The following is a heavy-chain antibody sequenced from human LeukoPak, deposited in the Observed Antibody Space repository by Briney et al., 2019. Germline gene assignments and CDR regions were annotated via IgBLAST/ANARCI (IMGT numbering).Heavy chain of an antibody. CDR3: ARFYFPEEHDRAWYEAH. CDR1: GFTFSNYW. J-gene: IGHJ4*02. CDR2: IKQDGSDK. V-gene: IGHV3-7*01. Sequence: GGSLKLSCATSGFTFSNYWMSWVRRAPGKGLERVANIKQDGSDKYYVDSVKGRFTISRDSAMNTVFLQMKSLRADDTGTYYCARFYFPEEHDRAWYEAHWGQGVLVTVS. D-gene: IGHD6-19*01.